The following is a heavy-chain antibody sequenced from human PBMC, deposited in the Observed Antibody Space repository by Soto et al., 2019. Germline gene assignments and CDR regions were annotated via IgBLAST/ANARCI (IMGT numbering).Heavy chain of an antibody. CDR2: MNQDGSTT. D-gene: IGHD3-10*01. Sequence: EVQLVESGGGLVRPGGSLRLSCVVSDFTFSTYWMHWVRQVPGKGLVWVSRMNQDGSTTDYADSVKGRFTISRDNAKNTLYLQMNSLRAEDTAVYYCARDLSGRADVWGQGTTVPSPQ. CDR3: ARDLSGRADV. CDR1: DFTFSTYW. V-gene: IGHV3-74*01. J-gene: IGHJ6*01.